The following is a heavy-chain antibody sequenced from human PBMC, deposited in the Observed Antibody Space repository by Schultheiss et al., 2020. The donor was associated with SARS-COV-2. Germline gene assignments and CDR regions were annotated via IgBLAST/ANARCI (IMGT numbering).Heavy chain of an antibody. D-gene: IGHD6-13*01. Sequence: GGSLRLSCAASGFTFDDYAMHWVRQAPGKGLEWVSGISWNSGSIGYADSVKGRFTISRDNAKNSLYLQMNSLRAEDTALYYCAKARVIAAAGTPGYYFDYRGQGTLVTVSS. V-gene: IGHV3-9*01. CDR1: GFTFDDYA. CDR2: ISWNSGSI. J-gene: IGHJ4*02. CDR3: AKARVIAAAGTPGYYFDY.